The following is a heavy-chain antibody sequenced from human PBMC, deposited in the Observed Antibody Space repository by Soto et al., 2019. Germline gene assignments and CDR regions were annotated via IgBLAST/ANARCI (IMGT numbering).Heavy chain of an antibody. Sequence: PSETLSLTCTVSGGSISGYYWSWIRQPPGQGLEWIGYVYYSGSTNYNPSLKSRVTISVDKSKNQISLKLSSVTAGDTAVYFCARVQSGSYALYYFDYWGQGTMVTVYS. CDR3: ARVQSGSYALYYFDY. CDR2: VYYSGST. CDR1: GGSISGYY. D-gene: IGHD1-26*01. J-gene: IGHJ4*02. V-gene: IGHV4-59*01.